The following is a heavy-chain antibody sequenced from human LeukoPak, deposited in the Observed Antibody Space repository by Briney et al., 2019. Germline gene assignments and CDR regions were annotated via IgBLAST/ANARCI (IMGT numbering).Heavy chain of an antibody. D-gene: IGHD3-10*01. CDR2: MWYDGSNK. CDR1: GFTFSSYG. CDR3: ARSSGSYLPYDAFDI. J-gene: IGHJ3*02. V-gene: IGHV3-33*01. Sequence: PGRSLRLSCAASGFTFSSYGMHWVRQAPGKGLEWVAVMWYDGSNKYYADSVKGRFTISRDNSKNTLYLQMNSLRAEDTAVYYCARSSGSYLPYDAFDIWGQGTMVTVSS.